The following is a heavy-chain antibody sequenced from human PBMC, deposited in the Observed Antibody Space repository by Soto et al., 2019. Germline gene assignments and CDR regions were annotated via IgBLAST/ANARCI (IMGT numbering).Heavy chain of an antibody. J-gene: IGHJ6*02. CDR3: ARNPPYIATKNYGMDV. D-gene: IGHD6-13*01. CDR1: GGSIRSGCYY. CDR2: IYYSGST. Sequence: SETLSLTCTVSGGSIRSGCYYWSWIRQHPGKGLEWIGYIYYSGSTYYNPSLKSRVTISVDTSKNQFSLKLSSVTAADTAVYYCARNPPYIATKNYGMDVWGQGTTVTVSS. V-gene: IGHV4-31*03.